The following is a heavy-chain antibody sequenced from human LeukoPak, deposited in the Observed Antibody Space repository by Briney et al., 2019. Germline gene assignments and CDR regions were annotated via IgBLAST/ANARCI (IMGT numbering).Heavy chain of an antibody. CDR1: GYTFTSYG. CDR3: ARGPGYCSSTSCYEYYYYYMYV. CDR2: ISAYNGNT. D-gene: IGHD2-2*03. J-gene: IGHJ6*03. Sequence: ASVKVSCKASGYTFTSYGISWVRQAPGQGLEWMGWISAYNGNTNYAQKLQGRVTMTTDTSTSTAYMELRSLRSDDTAVYYCARGPGYCSSTSCYEYYYYYMYVWGKGTTVTVSS. V-gene: IGHV1-18*01.